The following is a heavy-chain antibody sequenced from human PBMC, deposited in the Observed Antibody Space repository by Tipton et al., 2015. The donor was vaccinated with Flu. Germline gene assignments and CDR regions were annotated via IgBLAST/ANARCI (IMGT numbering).Heavy chain of an antibody. V-gene: IGHV5-51*01. J-gene: IGHJ4*02. CDR3: VRRTNYSSDS. D-gene: IGHD5-18*01. Sequence: QLVQSGAEVKKSGESLKISCKGSGYSFSSYWIGWVRQMSGKGPEWMGNIYPGDSDTTYSASFQGQVTISADKSINTAYLQWSSLKASDTAMYYCVRRTNYSSDSWGQGTLVTVSP. CDR1: GYSFSSYW. CDR2: IYPGDSDT.